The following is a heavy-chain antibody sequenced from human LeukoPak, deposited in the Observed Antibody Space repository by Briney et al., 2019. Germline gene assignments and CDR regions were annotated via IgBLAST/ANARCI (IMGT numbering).Heavy chain of an antibody. CDR1: GYTFTSYG. V-gene: IGHV1-18*01. J-gene: IGHJ4*02. CDR2: ISAYNGNT. CDR3: ARDPWSIAARPGLFDY. D-gene: IGHD6-6*01. Sequence: ASVKVSCKASGYTFTSYGISWVRQAPGQGLEWMGWISAYNGNTNYAQKLQGGVTMTTDTSTSTAHMELRSLRSDDTAVYYCARDPWSIAARPGLFDYWGQGTLVTVSS.